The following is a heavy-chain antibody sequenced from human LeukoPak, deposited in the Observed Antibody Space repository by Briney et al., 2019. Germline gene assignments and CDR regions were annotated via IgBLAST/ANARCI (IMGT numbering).Heavy chain of an antibody. CDR2: IYPGDSDT. CDR3: ARSPGIAVAGQPDY. CDR1: GYRFTSYW. D-gene: IGHD6-19*01. V-gene: IGHV5-51*01. J-gene: IGHJ4*02. Sequence: GGSLKISFQGSGYRFTSYWIGWVRPVPGKGLGWMGIIYPGDSDTRYSPSFQGQVTISADKSISTAYLQWSSLKASDTAMYYCARSPGIAVAGQPDYWGQGTLVTVSS.